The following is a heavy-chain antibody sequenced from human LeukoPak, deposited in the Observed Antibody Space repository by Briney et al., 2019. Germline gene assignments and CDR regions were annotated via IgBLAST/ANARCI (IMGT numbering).Heavy chain of an antibody. D-gene: IGHD4-23*01. CDR3: AKDPPSLRWSFDY. V-gene: IGHV3-23*01. CDR1: GFTFSTYA. CDR2: ITGPGGST. Sequence: GGSLRLSCAASGFTFSTYAMSWVRRTPGKGLEWVSVITGPGGSTYYADSVKGRFTIPRDNSKNTLYLQMNSLRAEDTAVYYCAKDPPSLRWSFDYWGQGTLVTVSS. J-gene: IGHJ4*02.